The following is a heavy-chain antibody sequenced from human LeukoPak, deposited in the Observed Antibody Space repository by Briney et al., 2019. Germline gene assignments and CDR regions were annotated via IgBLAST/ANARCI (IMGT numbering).Heavy chain of an antibody. CDR2: INHSGST. V-gene: IGHV4-34*01. Sequence: SETLSLTCAVYGGSFSGYYWSWIRQPPGKGLEWIGEINHSGSTNYNPSLKSRVTISVDTSKNQFSLKLRSVTAADTAVYYCARKEGGQLVNTRRWFDPWGQGTLVTVSS. J-gene: IGHJ5*02. CDR1: GGSFSGYY. D-gene: IGHD6-13*01. CDR3: ARKEGGQLVNTRRWFDP.